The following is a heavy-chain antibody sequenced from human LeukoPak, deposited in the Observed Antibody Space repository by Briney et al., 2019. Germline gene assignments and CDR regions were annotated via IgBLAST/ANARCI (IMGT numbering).Heavy chain of an antibody. CDR1: GGSFSGYY. CDR2: INHSGST. D-gene: IGHD6-13*01. Sequence: SETLSLTCAVYGGSFSGYYWSWIRQPPGKGLEWIGEINHSGSTNYNPSLKSRVTISVDTSKNQFYLKLISVTAADTAVYYCARVGGSSSWYRGSHWFDPWGQGTLVTVSS. J-gene: IGHJ5*02. CDR3: ARVGGSSSWYRGSHWFDP. V-gene: IGHV4-34*01.